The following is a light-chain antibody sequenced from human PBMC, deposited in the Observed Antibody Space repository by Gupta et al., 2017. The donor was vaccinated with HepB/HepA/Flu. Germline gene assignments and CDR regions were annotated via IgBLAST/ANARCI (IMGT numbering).Light chain of an antibody. V-gene: IGLV3-25*03. J-gene: IGLJ1*01. CDR2: NDS. Sequence: PSVTLSPGQTARITCPGDALPKQYAYWYQQRPGQAPVLVIYNDSERPSGIPERFSGSSSGNTATLTIAGVQAEDEADYYCQSGDTSSTYYVFGGGTKVTVL. CDR1: ALPKQY. CDR3: QSGDTSSTYYV.